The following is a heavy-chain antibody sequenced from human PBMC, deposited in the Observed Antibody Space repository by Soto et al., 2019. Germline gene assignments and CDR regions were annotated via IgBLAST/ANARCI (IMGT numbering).Heavy chain of an antibody. Sequence: SETLSLTCTVSSGPISTYFWSWIRQPPGKGLEWIGYLYYGGNTIYHPSLKSRVTMSADTSKNQFSLELNSVTAADTAVYYCARLRHSGDYAYFDSWGQGILVTAPQ. J-gene: IGHJ4*02. CDR3: ARLRHSGDYAYFDS. D-gene: IGHD2-21*02. CDR2: LYYGGNT. V-gene: IGHV4-59*01. CDR1: SGPISTYF.